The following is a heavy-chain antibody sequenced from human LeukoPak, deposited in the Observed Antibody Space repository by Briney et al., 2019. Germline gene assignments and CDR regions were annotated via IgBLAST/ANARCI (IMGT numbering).Heavy chain of an antibody. V-gene: IGHV3-48*03. Sequence: GGSLRLSCAASGFTFSSYEMNWVRQAPGKGLEWVSYISSSGSTIYYADSVKGRFTISRDNAKNSLYLQMNSLRAEDTAVYYCARGIYSSGWYRESLGYYYYMDVWGKGTTVTISS. CDR3: ARGIYSSGWYRESLGYYYYMDV. CDR1: GFTFSSYE. J-gene: IGHJ6*03. D-gene: IGHD6-19*01. CDR2: ISSSGSTI.